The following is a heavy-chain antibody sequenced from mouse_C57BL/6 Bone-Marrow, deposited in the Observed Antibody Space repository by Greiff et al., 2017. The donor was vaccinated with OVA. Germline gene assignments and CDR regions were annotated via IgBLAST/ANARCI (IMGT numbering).Heavy chain of an antibody. D-gene: IGHD1-1*01. CDR1: GYAFSSSW. Sequence: QVQLQQPGPELVKPGASVKISCKASGYAFSSSWMNWVKQRPGKGLEWIGRIYPGDGDTNYNGKFKGKATLTADKSSSTAYMQLSSLTSEDSAVYFCADYYGSSYGYAMDYWGQGTSVTVSS. CDR3: ADYYGSSYGYAMDY. V-gene: IGHV1-82*01. J-gene: IGHJ4*01. CDR2: IYPGDGDT.